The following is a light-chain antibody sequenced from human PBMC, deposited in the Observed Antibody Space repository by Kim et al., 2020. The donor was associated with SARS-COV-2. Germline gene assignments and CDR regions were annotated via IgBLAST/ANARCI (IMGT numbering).Light chain of an antibody. CDR3: QSYDSSLSVV. J-gene: IGLJ2*01. CDR1: SSNIGAGYG. Sequence: GQRVTISCTGSSSNIGAGYGVHWYQQLPGTAPKLLIYGNSNRPSGVPDRFSGSKSGTSASLAITGLQAEDEADYYCQSYDSSLSVVFGGGTQLTVL. V-gene: IGLV1-40*01. CDR2: GNS.